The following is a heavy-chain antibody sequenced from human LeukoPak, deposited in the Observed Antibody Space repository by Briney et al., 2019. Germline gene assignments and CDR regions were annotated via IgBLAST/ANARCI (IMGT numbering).Heavy chain of an antibody. D-gene: IGHD3-22*01. CDR3: AKERLYYYDSSGYYSY. J-gene: IGHJ4*02. CDR2: ISYDGSNK. Sequence: SGGSLRLSCAASGFTFSSYGMHWVRQAPGKGLEWVAVISYDGSNKYYADSVKGRFTISRDNSKNTLYLQMNSLRAEDTAVYYCAKERLYYYDSSGYYSYWGQGTLVTVSS. CDR1: GFTFSSYG. V-gene: IGHV3-30*18.